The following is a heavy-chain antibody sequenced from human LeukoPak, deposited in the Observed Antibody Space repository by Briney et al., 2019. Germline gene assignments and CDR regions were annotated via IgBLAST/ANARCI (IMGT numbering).Heavy chain of an antibody. CDR3: ARQYYDSSGYLSYFDY. D-gene: IGHD3-22*01. Sequence: GESLKISCKASGYTFTTYWIDWVRQMPGKGLEWMGIIYPGDSDTTYSPSFQGQVTISADKSINTAYLQWSSLKASDTAIYFCARQYYDSSGYLSYFDYWGQGTLVTVSS. V-gene: IGHV5-51*01. CDR2: IYPGDSDT. CDR1: GYTFTTYW. J-gene: IGHJ4*02.